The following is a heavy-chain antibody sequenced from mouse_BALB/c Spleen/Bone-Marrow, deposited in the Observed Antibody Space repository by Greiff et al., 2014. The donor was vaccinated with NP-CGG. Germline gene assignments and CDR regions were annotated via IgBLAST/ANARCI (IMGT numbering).Heavy chain of an antibody. CDR1: GYTFTSYW. CDR2: INPSNGRT. V-gene: IGHV1S81*02. Sequence: VQLQQSGAELVKPGASVKLSCKASGYTFTSYWMHWVKQRPGQGLEWIGKINPSNGRTNYNEKFKSKATLTVDKSSSTAYMQLSRQTAEDYAVYYCARRTITEVATAYWGQGTPLTVSS. J-gene: IGHJ2*01. CDR3: ARRTITEVATAY. D-gene: IGHD1-1*01.